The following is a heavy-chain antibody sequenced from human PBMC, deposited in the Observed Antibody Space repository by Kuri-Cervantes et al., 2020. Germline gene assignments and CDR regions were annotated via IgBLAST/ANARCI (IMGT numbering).Heavy chain of an antibody. V-gene: IGHV3-48*04. CDR1: GFTFSSYS. D-gene: IGHD6-19*01. Sequence: LSLTCAASGFTFSSYSMNWVRQAPGKGLEWVSYISSSSSTIYYADSVKGRFTISRDNANNSLYLQMNSLGAEDMAMYYCARGPSSGWQKSAEYFHYWGQGILVTVS. CDR2: ISSSSSTI. J-gene: IGHJ1*01. CDR3: ARGPSSGWQKSAEYFHY.